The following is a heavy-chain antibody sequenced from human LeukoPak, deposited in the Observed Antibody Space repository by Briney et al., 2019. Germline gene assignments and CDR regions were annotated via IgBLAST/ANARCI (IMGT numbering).Heavy chain of an antibody. CDR3: ARVGGGYSYGSLI. CDR2: IYYSGST. J-gene: IGHJ3*02. CDR1: GDSISNYY. Sequence: SETLSLTCTVSGDSISNYYWGWIRQPPGKGLEWIGSIYYSGSTYYNPSLKSRVTISVDTSKNQFSLKLSSVTAADTAVYYCARVGGGYSYGSLIWGQGTMVTVSS. V-gene: IGHV4-39*07. D-gene: IGHD5-18*01.